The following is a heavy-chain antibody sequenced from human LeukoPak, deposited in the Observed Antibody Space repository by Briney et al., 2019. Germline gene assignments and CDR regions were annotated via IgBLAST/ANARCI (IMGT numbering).Heavy chain of an antibody. J-gene: IGHJ4*02. D-gene: IGHD6-19*01. V-gene: IGHV3-30-3*01. CDR2: ISYDGSNK. CDR1: GFTFSSYA. Sequence: PGGSLRLSCAASGFTFSSYAMHWVRQAPGKGLEWVAVISYDGSNKYYADSVKGRFTISRDNSKNTLYLQMNSLRAEDTAVYYCARFIAVAGTDMIDYWGQGTLVTVSS. CDR3: ARFIAVAGTDMIDY.